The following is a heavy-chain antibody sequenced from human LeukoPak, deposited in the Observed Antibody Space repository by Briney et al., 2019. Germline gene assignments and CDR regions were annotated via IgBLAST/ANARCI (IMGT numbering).Heavy chain of an antibody. CDR1: GGSISSYY. CDR3: ANSKGFAYYDSSRLYYFDS. Sequence: PSETLSLTCTVSGGSISSYYWSWIRQPPGKGLEWIGYIYYSGSTNYNPSLKSRVSISVDTSKSQFSLKLNAVTAADTAIYYCANSKGFAYYDSSRLYYFDSWGQGTLVTVSS. CDR2: IYYSGST. J-gene: IGHJ4*02. V-gene: IGHV4-59*01. D-gene: IGHD3-3*01.